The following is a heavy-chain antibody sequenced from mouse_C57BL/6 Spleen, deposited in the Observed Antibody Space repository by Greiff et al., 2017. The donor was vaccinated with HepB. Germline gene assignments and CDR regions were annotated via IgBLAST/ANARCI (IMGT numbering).Heavy chain of an antibody. D-gene: IGHD1-1*01. CDR3: ARYYYGSSDY. J-gene: IGHJ2*01. CDR1: GFTFTDYY. Sequence: EVQGVESGGGLVQPGGSLSLSCAASGFTFTDYYMSWVRQPPGKALEWLGFIRNKANGYTTEYSASVKGRFTISRDNSKSILYLQMNALRAEDSATYYCARYYYGSSDYWGQGTTLTVSS. CDR2: IRNKANGYTT. V-gene: IGHV7-3*01.